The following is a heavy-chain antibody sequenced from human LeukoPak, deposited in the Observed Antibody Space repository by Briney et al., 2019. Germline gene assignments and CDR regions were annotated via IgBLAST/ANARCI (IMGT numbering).Heavy chain of an antibody. CDR2: ISAYNGNT. V-gene: IGHV1-18*01. J-gene: IGHJ4*02. D-gene: IGHD6-13*01. CDR3: ARAGSGYSSSWYDPLGY. CDR1: GYTFTSYG. Sequence: GASVKVSCKASGYTFTSYGISWVRQAPGQGLEWMGWISAYNGNTNYAQKLQGRVTMTTDTSTSTAYMELRSLRSDDTAVYYCARAGSGYSSSWYDPLGYWGQGTLVTVSS.